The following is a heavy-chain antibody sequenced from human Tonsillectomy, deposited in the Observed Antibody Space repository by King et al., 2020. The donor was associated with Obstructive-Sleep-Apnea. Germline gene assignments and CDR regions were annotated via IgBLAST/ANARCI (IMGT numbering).Heavy chain of an antibody. CDR1: GFTFSRLG. CDR2: IQYDGINK. Sequence: VQLVESGGGVVQPGGARRLSCAASGFTFSRLGMHGVHQDPGRGRERMGYIQYDGINKYYADSVKGPITISRDNSKNTLDMQMNSLRAEDTAVYYCAKDLHVGGALGYYGMDVWGQGTTVTVSS. J-gene: IGHJ6*02. V-gene: IGHV3-30*02. D-gene: IGHD2-21*01. CDR3: AKDLHVGGALGYYGMDV.